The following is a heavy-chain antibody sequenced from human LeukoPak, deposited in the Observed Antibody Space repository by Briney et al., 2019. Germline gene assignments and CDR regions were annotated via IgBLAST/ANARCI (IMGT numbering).Heavy chain of an antibody. V-gene: IGHV3-21*01. J-gene: IGHJ4*02. Sequence: GGSLRLSCAASGFTFSSYSMNWVRQAPGKGLEWVSSISSSSSYIYYADSVEGRFTIPRDNAKNSLYLQMNSLRAEDTAVYYCAREVAAGLFDYWGQGTLVTVSS. CDR3: AREVAAGLFDY. CDR2: ISSSSSYI. CDR1: GFTFSSYS. D-gene: IGHD6-13*01.